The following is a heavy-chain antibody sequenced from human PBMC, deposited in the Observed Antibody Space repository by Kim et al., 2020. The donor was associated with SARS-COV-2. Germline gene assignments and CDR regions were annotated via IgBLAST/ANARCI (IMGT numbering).Heavy chain of an antibody. CDR2: IIPIFGTA. CDR1: GGIFSSYA. Sequence: SVKVSCKASGGIFSSYAISWVRQAPGQGLEWMGGIIPIFGTANYAQKFQGRVTITADESTSTAYMELSSLRSEDTAVYYCARTPGIAAAGSDYWGQGTLVTVSS. J-gene: IGHJ4*02. V-gene: IGHV1-69*13. D-gene: IGHD6-13*01. CDR3: ARTPGIAAAGSDY.